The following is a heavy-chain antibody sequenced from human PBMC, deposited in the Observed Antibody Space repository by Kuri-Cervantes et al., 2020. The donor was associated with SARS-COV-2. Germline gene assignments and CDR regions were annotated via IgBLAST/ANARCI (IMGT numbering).Heavy chain of an antibody. CDR2: MNPNSGNT. J-gene: IGHJ4*02. Sequence: GGSLRLSCKASGYTFTSYDINWVRQATGQGLEWMGWMNPNSGNTGYAQKFQGRVTITRNTSISTAYMELSSLRSEDTAVYYCAREGGRYNWNFRVFGWGQGTVVTVSS. D-gene: IGHD1-7*01. V-gene: IGHV1-8*03. CDR1: GYTFTSYD. CDR3: AREGGRYNWNFRVFG.